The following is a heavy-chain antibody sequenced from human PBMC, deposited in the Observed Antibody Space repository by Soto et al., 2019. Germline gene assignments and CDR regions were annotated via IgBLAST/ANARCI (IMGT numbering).Heavy chain of an antibody. CDR3: ATGVWAGTIPLVDYFDY. CDR1: GYTFTGFY. Sequence: ASVKVSCQASGYTFTGFYIQWVRPAPGQGLEWMGWINPHGGGTNYAQKLQGRVTMTRDTSISTAVMELTGLRSDDTAVYYCATGVWAGTIPLVDYFDYWGQGTLVTVSS. D-gene: IGHD6-19*01. CDR2: INPHGGGT. V-gene: IGHV1-2*02. J-gene: IGHJ4*02.